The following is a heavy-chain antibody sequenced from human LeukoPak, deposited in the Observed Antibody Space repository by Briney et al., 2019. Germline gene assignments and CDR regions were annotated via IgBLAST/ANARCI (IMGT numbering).Heavy chain of an antibody. CDR2: TFPGDSTT. CDR3: ARHAVAGTGPSFAFPD. V-gene: IGHV5-51*01. D-gene: IGHD6-19*01. CDR1: GYIFTSYW. Sequence: GESLKISCKASGYIFTSYWIGWVRQMPGKGLEWMGITFPGDSTTRYSPSFQGQVTISADKSISTAYLQWSSLKASDTAMYHCARHAVAGTGPSFAFPDWGRGTLVTVSS. J-gene: IGHJ4*02.